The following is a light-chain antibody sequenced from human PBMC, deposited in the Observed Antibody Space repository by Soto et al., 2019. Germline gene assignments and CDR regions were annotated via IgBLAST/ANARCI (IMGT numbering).Light chain of an antibody. V-gene: IGKV1-39*01. CDR2: AAY. J-gene: IGKJ2*01. Sequence: DIQMTQSPSSLSTSVGDRVTITCRASQYINNYLNWYQQKPGKAPKLLIFAAYNLQSGVPSRFSGSRSGTDCTLTISRLQPEDFATYYCQQSYSTPPYTFGQGTKLDMK. CDR3: QQSYSTPPYT. CDR1: QYINNY.